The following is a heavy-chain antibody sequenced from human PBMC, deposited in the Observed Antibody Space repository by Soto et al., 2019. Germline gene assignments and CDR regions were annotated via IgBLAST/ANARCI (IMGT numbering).Heavy chain of an antibody. J-gene: IGHJ5*02. CDR1: GGTFSSYA. CDR3: AMYYYDSSDPPCYP. Sequence: SVKVSCKASGGTFSSYAISWVRQAPGQGLEWMGGIIPIFGTANYAQKFQGRVTITADESTSTAYMELSSLRSEDTAVYYCAMYYYDSSDPPCYPWGQGTLVTVS. D-gene: IGHD3-22*01. CDR2: IIPIFGTA. V-gene: IGHV1-69*13.